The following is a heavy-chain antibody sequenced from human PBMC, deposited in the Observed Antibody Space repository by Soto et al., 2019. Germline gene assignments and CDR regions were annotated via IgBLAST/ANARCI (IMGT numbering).Heavy chain of an antibody. Sequence: QVQLQESGPGLVKPSQTLSLTCTVSGGSISSGGYYWSWIRQHPGKGLEWVGYIYYSGSPYYNPSLRSRVTISVYTSKNQFSLKLSSVTAADTAVYYGARARFGSSDWFDPWGQGTLVTVSS. CDR3: ARARFGSSDWFDP. CDR2: IYYSGSP. J-gene: IGHJ5*02. CDR1: GGSISSGGYY. V-gene: IGHV4-31*03. D-gene: IGHD3-10*01.